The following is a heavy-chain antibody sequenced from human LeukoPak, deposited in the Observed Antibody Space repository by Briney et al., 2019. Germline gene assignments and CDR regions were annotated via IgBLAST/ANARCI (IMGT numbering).Heavy chain of an antibody. J-gene: IGHJ4*02. V-gene: IGHV3-23*02. Sequence: PGGSLRLSCEASGFTFNSYATTWVRQAPGTGLEWVSAISGSGSSTFYGESVKGRFTISRDNSKNTVYLQMNSLRAEDTAIYYCARGPIVPVADYYFDYWGQGTLVTVSS. CDR2: ISGSGSST. CDR3: ARGPIVPVADYYFDY. D-gene: IGHD6-19*01. CDR1: GFTFNSYA.